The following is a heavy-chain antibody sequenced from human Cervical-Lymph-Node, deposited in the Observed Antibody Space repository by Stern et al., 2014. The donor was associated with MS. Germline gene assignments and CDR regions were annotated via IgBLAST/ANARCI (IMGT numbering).Heavy chain of an antibody. Sequence: VQLVQSGAEVKKPGESLKISCKGSGYSFTSHWIGWVRQKSGKGLEGIGIIFPGDSDTRYSPSFQGQVTISVDKSISTAYLQWNSLKASDTAMYYCARRDFWSGYGPFYGKDVWGQGTTVTVSS. CDR1: GYSFTSHW. J-gene: IGHJ6*02. D-gene: IGHD3-3*01. CDR3: ARRDFWSGYGPFYGKDV. V-gene: IGHV5-51*01. CDR2: IFPGDSDT.